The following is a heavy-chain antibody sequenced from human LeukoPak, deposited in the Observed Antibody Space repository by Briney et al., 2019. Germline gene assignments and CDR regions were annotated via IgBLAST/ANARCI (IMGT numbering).Heavy chain of an antibody. CDR1: EYTFTGYY. J-gene: IGHJ5*02. Sequence: ASVKVSCKASEYTFTGYYMHWVRQAPGQGLEWMGIINPSGGSTSYAQKFQGRVTMTRDMSTSTDYMELSSLRSEDTAVYYCARDNSVEDTAWWFDPWGQGTLVTVSS. V-gene: IGHV1-46*01. CDR3: ARDNSVEDTAWWFDP. D-gene: IGHD4-23*01. CDR2: INPSGGST.